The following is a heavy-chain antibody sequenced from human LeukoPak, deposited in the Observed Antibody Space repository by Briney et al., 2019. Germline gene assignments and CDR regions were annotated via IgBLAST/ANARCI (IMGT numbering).Heavy chain of an antibody. J-gene: IGHJ4*02. CDR3: AKAECTSTSCSYYLDY. CDR2: ISGSSTST. V-gene: IGHV3-23*01. CDR1: GFTFSNYA. Sequence: GGSLRLSCAVSGFTFSNYAMTWVRQAPGKGLEWVSAISGSSTSTYFADSVKGRFPISRDNSKNTLYLQMNSLRAEDTAVYYCAKAECTSTSCSYYLDYWGRGTLVTVSS. D-gene: IGHD2-2*01.